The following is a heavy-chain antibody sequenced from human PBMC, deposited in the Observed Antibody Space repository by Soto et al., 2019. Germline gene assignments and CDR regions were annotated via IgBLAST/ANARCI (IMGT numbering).Heavy chain of an antibody. Sequence: QVKLVQSGTEVKKPGASIKVSCKASGYSFATSGMSWVRQAPGQGLEWMGWISAYNGNTNYDQNLQDRVTMTTDTSTSTAYLEERNLRSDDTAVYYCARAGQYYDASGYANWGQGTLVTVSS. V-gene: IGHV1-18*01. CDR1: GYSFATSG. J-gene: IGHJ4*02. D-gene: IGHD3-22*01. CDR3: ARAGQYYDASGYAN. CDR2: ISAYNGNT.